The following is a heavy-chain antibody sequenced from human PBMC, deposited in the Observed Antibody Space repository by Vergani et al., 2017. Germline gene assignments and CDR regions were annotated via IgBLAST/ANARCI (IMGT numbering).Heavy chain of an antibody. Sequence: EVQLLQSEGAVVQPGGPLRLSCVASGFTFSSHAMSWVRQGHGQGLEWVSSIKNTGNSTHYAESVKGRFTISRDNSKNTLYLQMNSLSVEDTAVDYCGRGSDNYNWGKGTLVTVSS. V-gene: IGHV3-23*01. J-gene: IGHJ4*02. CDR2: IKNTGNST. CDR1: GFTFSSHA. D-gene: IGHD5-24*01. CDR3: GRGSDNYN.